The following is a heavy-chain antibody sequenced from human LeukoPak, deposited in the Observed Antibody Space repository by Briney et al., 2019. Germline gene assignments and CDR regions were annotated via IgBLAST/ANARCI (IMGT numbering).Heavy chain of an antibody. CDR2: INPNSGGT. CDR3: ARVIADIVVVVAATRGSYFDP. CDR1: GYTFTGYY. D-gene: IGHD2-15*01. J-gene: IGHJ5*02. V-gene: IGHV1-2*02. Sequence: GASVKVSCKASGYTFTGYYMHWVRQAPGQGLEWMGWINPNSGGTNYAQKFQGRVTMTRDTSISTAYMELSRLRSDDTAVYYCARVIADIVVVVAATRGSYFDPWGPRTLVTVSS.